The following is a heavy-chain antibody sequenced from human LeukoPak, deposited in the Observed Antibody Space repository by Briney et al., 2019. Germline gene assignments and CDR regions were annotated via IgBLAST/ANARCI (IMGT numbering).Heavy chain of an antibody. CDR2: IKQDGSEK. CDR1: GFTFSSYW. V-gene: IGHV3-7*01. CDR3: AREYYDNQFDY. D-gene: IGHD3-22*01. J-gene: IGHJ4*02. Sequence: PGGSLRPSCAASGFTFSSYWMRWVRQAPGKGLEWVANIKQDGSEKYYVDSVKGRFTISRDNAKNSLYLQMNSLRAEDTAVYYCAREYYDNQFDYWGQGTLVTVSS.